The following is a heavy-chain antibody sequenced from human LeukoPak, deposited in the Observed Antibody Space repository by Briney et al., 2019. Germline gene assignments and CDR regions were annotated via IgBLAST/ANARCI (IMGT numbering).Heavy chain of an antibody. CDR3: ARVDWLRDYYYYMDV. D-gene: IGHD5-12*01. CDR2: IYHSGST. J-gene: IGHJ6*03. CDR1: GYSISSGHY. V-gene: IGHV4-38-2*02. Sequence: SETLSLTCSVSGYSISSGHYWGWIRQPPGKGLEWIGIIYHSGSTYYNPSLKSRVTLSVDTSKNQFSLKVTSVTAADTAVYYCARVDWLRDYYYYMDVWGKGTTVTVSS.